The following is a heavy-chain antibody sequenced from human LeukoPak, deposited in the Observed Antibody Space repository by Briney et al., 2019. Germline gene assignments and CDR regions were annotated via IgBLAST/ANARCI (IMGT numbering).Heavy chain of an antibody. CDR3: ARNAAVTSYYYFDY. V-gene: IGHV3-48*01. CDR2: MSSSSSTI. D-gene: IGHD4-17*01. Sequence: GGSLRLSWAPSGFTFISYSMNWVGQPPGKGLDGVSYMSSSSSTIYYADSVKGRFTISRDNAKNSLYLQMNSLRAEDTAVYYCARNAAVTSYYYFDYWGQGSLVTVSS. J-gene: IGHJ4*02. CDR1: GFTFISYS.